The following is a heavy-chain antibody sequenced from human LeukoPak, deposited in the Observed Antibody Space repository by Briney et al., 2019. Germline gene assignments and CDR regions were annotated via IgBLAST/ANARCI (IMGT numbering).Heavy chain of an antibody. Sequence: SETLSLTCTVSGGSISSHYWSWIRQPPGKGLEWIGYIYYSGSTNYNPSLKSRVTISVDTSKDQFSLKLSSVTAADTAVYYCARGRFSDFDYWGQGTLVTVPS. CDR1: GGSISSHY. CDR2: IYYSGST. CDR3: ARGRFSDFDY. V-gene: IGHV4-59*11. J-gene: IGHJ4*02. D-gene: IGHD3-3*01.